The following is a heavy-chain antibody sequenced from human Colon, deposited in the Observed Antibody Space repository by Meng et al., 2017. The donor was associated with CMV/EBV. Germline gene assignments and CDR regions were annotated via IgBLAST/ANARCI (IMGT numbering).Heavy chain of an antibody. CDR1: GYTFSDYT. J-gene: IGHJ6*02. Sequence: ASVKVSCKASGYTFSDYTITWVRQAPGQGLEWMGWVSEKNGNTKYAERLQGRVTMTTDTSTRTAYMEMRSLRSDDTAVYYCARVVVVPSDYYTMDVWGQGTAVTVSS. V-gene: IGHV1-18*01. CDR2: VSEKNGNT. D-gene: IGHD2-2*01. CDR3: ARVVVVPSDYYTMDV.